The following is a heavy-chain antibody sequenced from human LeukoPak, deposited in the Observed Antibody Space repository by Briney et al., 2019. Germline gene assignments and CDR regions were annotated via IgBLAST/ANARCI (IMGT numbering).Heavy chain of an antibody. V-gene: IGHV5-51*01. CDR1: GSGFTSYW. J-gene: IGHJ4*02. CDR2: IYPGDSDT. Sequence: GESLRISGRGLGSGFTSYWIGGVRQLPGKGLGGRGIIYPGDSDTRYSPSFQGQVTISADKSISTAYLQWSSLKASDTAMYYCARPSLGGAAYWGQGTLVTVSS. CDR3: ARPSLGGAAY. D-gene: IGHD3-16*01.